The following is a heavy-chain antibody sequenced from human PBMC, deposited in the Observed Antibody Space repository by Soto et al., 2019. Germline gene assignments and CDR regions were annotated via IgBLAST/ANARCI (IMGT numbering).Heavy chain of an antibody. CDR2: ISAYNGNT. Sequence: QVQLVQSGAEVKKPGASVKVSCKASGYTFTSYGISWVRQAPRQGLEWMGWISAYNGNTNYAQKLHGRVTMPTDPPPSTAYMELRSLRSDDTAVYYCARLHGLRYFDWFPYDYGGQGTLVTVAS. J-gene: IGHJ4*02. CDR1: GYTFTSYG. V-gene: IGHV1-18*01. CDR3: ARLHGLRYFDWFPYDY. D-gene: IGHD3-9*01.